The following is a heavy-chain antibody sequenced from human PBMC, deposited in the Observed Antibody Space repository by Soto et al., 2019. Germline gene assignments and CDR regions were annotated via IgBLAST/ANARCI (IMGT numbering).Heavy chain of an antibody. CDR1: GFTFSSYG. D-gene: IGHD3-10*01. CDR2: IWYDGSNK. CDR3: ARDLLVRGVIITGVFDY. V-gene: IGHV3-33*01. Sequence: QVQLVESGGGVVQPGRSLRLSCAASGFTFSSYGMHWVRQAPGKGLEWVAVIWYDGSNKYYADSVKGRFTISRDNSKNTLYLQMNSLRAEDTAVYYCARDLLVRGVIITGVFDYWGQGTLVTVSS. J-gene: IGHJ4*02.